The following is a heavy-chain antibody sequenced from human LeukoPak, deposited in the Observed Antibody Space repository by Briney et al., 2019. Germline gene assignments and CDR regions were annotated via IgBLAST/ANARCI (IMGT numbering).Heavy chain of an antibody. CDR3: ARAIPLIAVAGTGAFDI. CDR1: GFPFSSYW. Sequence: PGGSLRLSCAASGFPFSSYWMAWVRQAPGKGLEWVANIKQDGSEKYYVDSVKGRFTISRDNAKNSLYLQMNSLRAEDTAVYYCARAIPLIAVAGTGAFDIWGQGTMVTVSS. V-gene: IGHV3-7*01. J-gene: IGHJ3*02. D-gene: IGHD6-19*01. CDR2: IKQDGSEK.